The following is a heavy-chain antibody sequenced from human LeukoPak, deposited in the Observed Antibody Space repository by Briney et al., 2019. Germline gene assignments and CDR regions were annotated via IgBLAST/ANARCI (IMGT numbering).Heavy chain of an antibody. Sequence: GGSLRLSCAASGFTFSSYWMTWVRQAPGKGLEWVSSISSTSSYIYYADSVKGRFTISRDNAKNSLYLQMNSLRAEDTAVYYCAREMTDNSGLEAYFDYWGQGTLVTVSS. CDR3: AREMTDNSGLEAYFDY. J-gene: IGHJ4*02. D-gene: IGHD6-19*01. CDR2: ISSTSSYI. V-gene: IGHV3-21*01. CDR1: GFTFSSYW.